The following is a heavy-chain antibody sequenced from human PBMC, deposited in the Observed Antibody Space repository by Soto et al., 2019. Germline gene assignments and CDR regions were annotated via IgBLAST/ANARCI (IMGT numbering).Heavy chain of an antibody. V-gene: IGHV3-21*01. J-gene: IGHJ5*02. CDR3: ASSALGYCSSTSCYPYNWFDP. CDR2: ISSSSSYI. Sequence: GGSLRLSCAASGFTFSSYSMNWVRQAPGKGLEWVSSISSSSSYIYYADSVKGRFTISRDNAKNSLYLQMNSLRAEDTAVYYCASSALGYCSSTSCYPYNWFDPWGQGTLVTVSS. D-gene: IGHD2-2*01. CDR1: GFTFSSYS.